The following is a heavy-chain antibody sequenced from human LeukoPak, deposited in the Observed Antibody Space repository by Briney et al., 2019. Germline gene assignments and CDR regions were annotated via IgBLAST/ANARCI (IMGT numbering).Heavy chain of an antibody. Sequence: GGSLRLSCAASGFSFSSFAMSWVRQAPGKGLEWVSAITGSGSNTYYADSVKGRFTISRDNSKNTLYLQMNSMRADDTAVYYCAKSGGVGATRHFDYWGQGTLVTVSS. J-gene: IGHJ4*02. V-gene: IGHV3-23*01. D-gene: IGHD1-26*01. CDR3: AKSGGVGATRHFDY. CDR1: GFSFSSFA. CDR2: ITGSGSNT.